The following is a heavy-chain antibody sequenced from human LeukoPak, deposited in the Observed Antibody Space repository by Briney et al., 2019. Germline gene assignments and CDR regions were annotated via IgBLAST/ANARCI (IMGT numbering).Heavy chain of an antibody. Sequence: GGSLRLSCAASGFTFSDYYMSWIRQAPGKGLEWVSYISSSGSTIYYADSVKGRFTISRDNSKNTLYLQMNSLRAEDTAVYYCAKDPLTHIVGATGYFDYWGQGTLVTVSS. CDR2: ISSSGSTI. CDR3: AKDPLTHIVGATGYFDY. J-gene: IGHJ4*02. D-gene: IGHD1-26*01. CDR1: GFTFSDYY. V-gene: IGHV3-11*01.